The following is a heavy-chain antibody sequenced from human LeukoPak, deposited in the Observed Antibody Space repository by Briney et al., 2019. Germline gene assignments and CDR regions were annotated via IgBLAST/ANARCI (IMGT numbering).Heavy chain of an antibody. D-gene: IGHD3-10*01. CDR3: ARGPVYYYGSGSYYEPSYYYYMDV. CDR2: INHSGST. J-gene: IGHJ6*03. Sequence: SDTLSLTCAVYGGSFSGYYWSWIRQPPGKGLEWIGEINHSGSTNYNPSLKSRVTISVDTSKNQFSLKLSSVTAADTAVYYCARGPVYYYGSGSYYEPSYYYYMDVWGKGTTVTISS. V-gene: IGHV4-34*01. CDR1: GGSFSGYY.